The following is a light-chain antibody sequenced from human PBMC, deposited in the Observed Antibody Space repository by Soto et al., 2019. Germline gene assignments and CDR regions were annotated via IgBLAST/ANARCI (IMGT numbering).Light chain of an antibody. Sequence: EIVLTQSPGTLSLSPGERATLSCRASQSVRSFLAWYQQKPGQAPRLLIYDASNRATGIPARFSGSGSGTDFTLTISSLEPEDFAVYYCQQRDNWSSVTFGGGTKGGYQ. J-gene: IGKJ4*01. CDR1: QSVRSF. V-gene: IGKV3-11*01. CDR2: DAS. CDR3: QQRDNWSSVT.